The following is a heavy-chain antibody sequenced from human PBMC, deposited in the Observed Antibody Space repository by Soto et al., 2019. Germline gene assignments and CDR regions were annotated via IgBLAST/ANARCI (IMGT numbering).Heavy chain of an antibody. J-gene: IGHJ3*02. CDR2: IIPILGIA. Sequence: VSCNTAAGTFISSTIISGRRPPRQGLEWMGRIIPILGIANYAQKFQGRVTITADKSTSTAYRELSSLRSEDTAVYYCARDRGGGPLDAFDIWGQGTMVTVSS. CDR1: AGTFISST. D-gene: IGHD2-15*01. V-gene: IGHV1-69*04. CDR3: ARDRGGGPLDAFDI.